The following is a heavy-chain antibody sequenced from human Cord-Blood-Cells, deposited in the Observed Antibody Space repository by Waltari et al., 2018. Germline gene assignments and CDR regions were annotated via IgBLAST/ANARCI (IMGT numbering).Heavy chain of an antibody. Sequence: QVQLQQWGAGLLTPSETLSLTCAVYGGSFSGYYWSWLRPPPGKGLGWIGEINHSGSTNSNPSLKSRVTISVYTSKNQFSLKLSSVTAADTAVYYCAMTVTTTYAFDIWGQGTMVTVSS. CDR2: INHSGST. CDR3: AMTVTTTYAFDI. V-gene: IGHV4-34*01. D-gene: IGHD4-17*01. CDR1: GGSFSGYY. J-gene: IGHJ3*02.